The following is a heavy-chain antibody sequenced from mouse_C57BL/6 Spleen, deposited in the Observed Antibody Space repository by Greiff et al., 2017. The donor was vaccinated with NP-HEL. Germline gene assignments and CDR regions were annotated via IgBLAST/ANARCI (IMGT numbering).Heavy chain of an antibody. CDR2: IYPGDGDT. CDR1: GYAFSSSW. Sequence: QVQLKESGPELVKPGASVKISCKASGYAFSSSWMNWVKQRPGKGLAWIGRIYPGDGDTNYNGKFKGKATLTADKSSSTAYMQLSSLTSEDSAVYCCARTLYYGSSYGYFDVWGTGTTVTVSS. V-gene: IGHV1-82*01. CDR3: ARTLYYGSSYGYFDV. J-gene: IGHJ1*03. D-gene: IGHD1-1*01.